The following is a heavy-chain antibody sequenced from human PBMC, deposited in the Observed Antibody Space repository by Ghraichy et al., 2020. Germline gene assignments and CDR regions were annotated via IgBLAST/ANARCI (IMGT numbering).Heavy chain of an antibody. CDR1: GFTFSGYA. V-gene: IGHV3-23*01. Sequence: GGSLRLSCAASGFTFSGYAMSWVRQAPGKGLEWVSGIGGSGGTTYYADSVKGQFSISRDNSKTTLYLQMNSLRVEDTAVYYCAKGAPYDFWSGYSSYGMDVWGQGTTVTVSS. D-gene: IGHD3-3*01. J-gene: IGHJ6*02. CDR3: AKGAPYDFWSGYSSYGMDV. CDR2: IGGSGGTT.